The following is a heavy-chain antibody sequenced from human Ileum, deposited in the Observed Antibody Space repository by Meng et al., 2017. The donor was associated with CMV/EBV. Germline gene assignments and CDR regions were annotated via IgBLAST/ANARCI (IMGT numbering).Heavy chain of an antibody. V-gene: IGHV1-2*06. CDR1: GYTFSGYY. J-gene: IGHJ4*02. CDR3: VSLVTLRQGVSY. CDR2: INSNSGGT. Sequence: GESLKVSCKASGYTFSGYYVHWVRQAPGQGLEWMGRINSNSGGTYYAQSFQGRVTMTRDTSISTVYMELGGLRSDDTATYYCVSLVTLRQGVSYWGQGTLVTVSS. D-gene: IGHD2-21*02.